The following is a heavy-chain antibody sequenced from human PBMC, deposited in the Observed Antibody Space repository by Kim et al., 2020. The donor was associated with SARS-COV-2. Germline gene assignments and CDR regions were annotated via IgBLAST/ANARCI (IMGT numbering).Heavy chain of an antibody. Sequence: NYARKFQRRVTITADKSTSTAYMELSSLRSEDTAVYYCATEMATTYYFDYWGQGTLVTVSS. V-gene: IGHV1-69*04. J-gene: IGHJ4*02. CDR3: ATEMATTYYFDY. D-gene: IGHD5-12*01.